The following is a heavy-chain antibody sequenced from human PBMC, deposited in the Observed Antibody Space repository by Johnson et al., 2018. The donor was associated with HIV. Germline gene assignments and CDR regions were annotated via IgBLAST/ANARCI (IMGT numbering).Heavy chain of an antibody. CDR2: ISYDGSNK. D-gene: IGHD3-10*01. CDR3: ARTRHYYGAFDI. CDR1: GFTFSSYA. J-gene: IGHJ3*02. V-gene: IGHV3-30-3*01. Sequence: QVQLVESGGGVVQPGRSLRLSCAASGFTFSSYAMHWVRQAPGKGLEWVAVISYDGSNKYYADSVKGRFTISRDNSKNTLYLQMNSLRAEDTAVYYCARTRHYYGAFDIWGQGTMVTVSS.